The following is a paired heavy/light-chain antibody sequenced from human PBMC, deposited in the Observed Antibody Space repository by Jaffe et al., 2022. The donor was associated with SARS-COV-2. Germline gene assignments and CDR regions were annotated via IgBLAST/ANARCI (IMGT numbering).Light chain of an antibody. CDR1: KLGDKY. CDR2: QDS. V-gene: IGLV3-1*01. Sequence: SYELTQPPSVSVSPGQTASITCSGDKLGDKYACWYQQKPGQSPVLVIYQDSKRPSGIPERFSGSNSGNTATLTISGTQAMDEADYYCQAWDSSTAEVFGGGTKLTVL. CDR3: QAWDSSTAEV. J-gene: IGLJ2*01.
Heavy chain of an antibody. CDR3: ARASTGAVDY. D-gene: IGHD1-26*01. Sequence: QVQLVESGGGLVKPGGSLRLSCAASGFTFSDYYMSWIRQAPGKGLEWVSYISSSGSTIYYADSVKGRFTISRDNAKNSLYLQMNSLRAEDTAVYYCARASTGAVDYWGQGTLVTVSS. V-gene: IGHV3-11*01. CDR1: GFTFSDYY. J-gene: IGHJ4*02. CDR2: ISSSGSTI.